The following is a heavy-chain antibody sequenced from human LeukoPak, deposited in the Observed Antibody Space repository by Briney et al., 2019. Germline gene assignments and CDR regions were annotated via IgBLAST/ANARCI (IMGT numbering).Heavy chain of an antibody. V-gene: IGHV3-66*01. CDR1: GFTVSSNY. J-gene: IGHJ4*02. CDR2: IYSGGST. CDR3: ARDRGYFDN. Sequence: GGSLRLSCAASGFTVSSNYMGWVRQAPGKGLEWVSVIYSGGSTYYADSVKGRFTISRDNVQNSLYLQMNSLRAEDTAMYYCARDRGYFDNWGQGTLVTVSS.